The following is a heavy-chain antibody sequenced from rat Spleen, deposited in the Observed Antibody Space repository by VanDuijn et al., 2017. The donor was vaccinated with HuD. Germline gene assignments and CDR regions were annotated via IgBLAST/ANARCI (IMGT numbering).Heavy chain of an antibody. V-gene: IGHV5-25*01. J-gene: IGHJ2*01. Sequence: EVQLVESDGGLVQPGRSMKLSCAASGINFSNYYMAWVRQAPTKGLEWVASISNDGGNAYYRDSVKGRFTISRDNAKSTLYLQMDSLRSEDTATYYCARTGGPYFDYWGQGVMVTVSS. D-gene: IGHD5-1*01. CDR3: ARTGGPYFDY. CDR2: ISNDGGNA. CDR1: GINFSNYY.